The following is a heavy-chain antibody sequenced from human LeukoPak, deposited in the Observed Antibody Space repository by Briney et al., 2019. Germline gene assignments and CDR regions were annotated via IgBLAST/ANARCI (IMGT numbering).Heavy chain of an antibody. J-gene: IGHJ4*02. CDR2: ISSSSSTI. V-gene: IGHV3-48*01. CDR3: ARDLKEGRIVATTIDY. D-gene: IGHD5-12*01. Sequence: PGGSLRLSCAASGFTFSSYSMNWVRQAPGKGLEWVSYISSSSSTIYYADSVKGRFTISRDNAKNSLYLQMNSLRAEDTAVYYCARDLKEGRIVATTIDYWGQGTLVTVSS. CDR1: GFTFSSYS.